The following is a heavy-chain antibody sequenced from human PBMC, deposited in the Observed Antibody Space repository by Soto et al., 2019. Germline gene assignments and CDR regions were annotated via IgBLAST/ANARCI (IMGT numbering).Heavy chain of an antibody. CDR3: ARNFDP. CDR1: GDSISNSRFY. CDR2: IYYSGNT. J-gene: IGHJ5*02. V-gene: IGHV4-39*07. Sequence: SETLSLTCSVSGDSISNSRFYWAWIRQPPGKGLEWIGDIYYSGNTYYNPSLKSRVTISVDTSKNQFSLKLTSVTAADTAVYYCARNFDPWGQGTLVTVSS.